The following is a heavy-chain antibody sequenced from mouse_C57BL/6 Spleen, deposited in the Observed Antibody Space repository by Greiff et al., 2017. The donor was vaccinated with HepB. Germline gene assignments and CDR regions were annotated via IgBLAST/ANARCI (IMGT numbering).Heavy chain of an antibody. D-gene: IGHD1-1*01. CDR1: GYTLTSYW. CDR3: ARYYYGSSYGYFDV. Sequence: QVQLQQSGTELVKPGASVKLSCKASGYTLTSYWMHWVKQRPGQGLEWIGNINPSNGGTNSNEKFKSKATLTVDKSSSTAYMQLSSLTSEDSAVYYCARYYYGSSYGYFDVWGTGTTVTVSS. CDR2: INPSNGGT. J-gene: IGHJ1*03. V-gene: IGHV1-53*01.